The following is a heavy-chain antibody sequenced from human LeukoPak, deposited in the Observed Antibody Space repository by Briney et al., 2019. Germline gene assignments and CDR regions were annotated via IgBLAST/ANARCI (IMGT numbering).Heavy chain of an antibody. CDR3: VTAGRTSYYGLDV. CDR1: GFTFTTYA. J-gene: IGHJ6*02. D-gene: IGHD2-8*01. CDR2: ITAAGGST. V-gene: IGHV3-23*01. Sequence: PGGSLGLSCAASGFTFTTYAMTWVRQAPGEGLDWVSAITAAGGSTYYADSVKGRFTISRDNSKNTLYLQMSSLRAEDTAIYYCVTAGRTSYYGLDVWGQGTTVTVSS.